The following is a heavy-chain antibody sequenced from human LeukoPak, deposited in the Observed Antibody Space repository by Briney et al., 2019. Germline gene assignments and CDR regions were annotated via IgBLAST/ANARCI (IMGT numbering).Heavy chain of an antibody. V-gene: IGHV3-53*01. D-gene: IGHD6-13*01. CDR1: GFTVSSNY. J-gene: IGHJ3*02. CDR2: IYSGGST. CDR3: ARDLGSSWYYASDI. Sequence: GGSLRLSCAASGFTVSSNYMNWVRQAPGKGLEWVSLIYSGGSTYYADSVKGRFTISRDNSKNTLYLQMDSLRAEDTAVYYCARDLGSSWYYASDIWGQGTTVTVSS.